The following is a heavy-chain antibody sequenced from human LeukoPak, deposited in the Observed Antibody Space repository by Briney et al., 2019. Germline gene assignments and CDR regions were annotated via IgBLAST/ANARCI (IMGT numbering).Heavy chain of an antibody. CDR2: INPSGSYT. V-gene: IGHV1-46*01. J-gene: IGHJ5*02. D-gene: IGHD2-15*01. CDR1: GFTFTSYY. CDR3: ARDNSGGSTWWFDP. Sequence: GASVKVSCKASGFTFTSYYMHWVRQAPGQGLEWMGTINPSGSYTSYAQKFQGRVTMTRDTSTSTVYMELSSLRSEDTAVYYCARDNSGGSTWWFDPWGQGTLVTVSS.